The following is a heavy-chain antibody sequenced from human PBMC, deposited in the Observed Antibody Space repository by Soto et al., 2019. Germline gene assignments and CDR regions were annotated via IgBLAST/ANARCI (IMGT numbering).Heavy chain of an antibody. V-gene: IGHV4-39*01. CDR1: GGSISSSSYY. CDR2: IYYSGST. D-gene: IGHD2-2*01. Sequence: QLQLQESGPGLVKPSETLSLTCTVSGGSISSSSYYWGWIRQPPGKGLEWIGSIYYSGSTYYNPSLKSRVTMSVDTSQNQFSLKLRSVTAADTAVYYCARPRVVPAAGFDYWGQGTLVTVSS. J-gene: IGHJ4*02. CDR3: ARPRVVPAAGFDY.